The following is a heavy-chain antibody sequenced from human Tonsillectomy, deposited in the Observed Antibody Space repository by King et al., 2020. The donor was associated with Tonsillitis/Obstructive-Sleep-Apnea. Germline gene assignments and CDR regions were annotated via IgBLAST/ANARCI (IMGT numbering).Heavy chain of an antibody. CDR3: ARDRNYYGSGSYYPNYYYYYMDV. CDR2: IWYDGSNK. CDR1: GFTFSSYG. Sequence: VQLVESGGGVVQPGRSLRLSCAASGFTFSSYGMHWVRQAPGKGREWVAVIWYDGSNKYYADSVKGRFTISRDNSKNTLYLQMNSLRAEDTAVYDCARDRNYYGSGSYYPNYYYYYMDVWGKGTTVTVSS. V-gene: IGHV3-33*01. J-gene: IGHJ6*03. D-gene: IGHD3-10*01.